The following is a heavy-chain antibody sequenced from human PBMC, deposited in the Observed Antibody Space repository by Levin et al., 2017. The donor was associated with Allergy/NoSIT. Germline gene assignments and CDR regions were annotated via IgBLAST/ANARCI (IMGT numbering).Heavy chain of an antibody. Sequence: SQTLSLTCTVSGGSISSTTSYWGWIRQPPGKGLQWIGNIYYGGSIYYNPSLKSRVTISVDTSKNQFSLKLISVTTADTAVYYCARQEARYCSGGRCYSLWYFDLWGRGTLVTVSS. CDR2: IYYGGSI. V-gene: IGHV4-39*01. D-gene: IGHD2-15*01. CDR3: ARQEARYCSGGRCYSLWYFDL. CDR1: GGSISSTTSY. J-gene: IGHJ2*01.